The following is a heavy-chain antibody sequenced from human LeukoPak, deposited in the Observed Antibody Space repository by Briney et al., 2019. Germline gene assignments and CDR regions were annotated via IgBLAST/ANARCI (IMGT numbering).Heavy chain of an antibody. J-gene: IGHJ4*02. D-gene: IGHD3-22*01. Sequence: PSETLSLTCAVYGGSFSGYYWSWIRQPPGKGLEWMGEINHSGSTNYNPSLKSRVTISADTSKNQFSLKLSSVTAADTAVYYCARCWHYNSSGYGLDYWGQGTRVTVSS. CDR3: ARCWHYNSSGYGLDY. V-gene: IGHV4-34*01. CDR1: GGSFSGYY. CDR2: INHSGST.